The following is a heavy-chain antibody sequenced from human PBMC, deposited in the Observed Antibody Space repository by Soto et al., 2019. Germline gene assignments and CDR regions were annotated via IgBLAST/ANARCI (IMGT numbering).Heavy chain of an antibody. CDR1: GGTFSSYA. CDR3: AREGCSGGSCYSYYYYGMDV. CDR2: IIPIFGTA. Sequence: GASVKVSCKASGGTFSSYAISWVRQAPGQGLEWMGGIIPIFGTANYAQKFQGRVTITADESTSTAYMELSSLRSEDTAVYYCAREGCSGGSCYSYYYYGMDVWGQGTTVTVS. D-gene: IGHD2-15*01. J-gene: IGHJ6*02. V-gene: IGHV1-69*13.